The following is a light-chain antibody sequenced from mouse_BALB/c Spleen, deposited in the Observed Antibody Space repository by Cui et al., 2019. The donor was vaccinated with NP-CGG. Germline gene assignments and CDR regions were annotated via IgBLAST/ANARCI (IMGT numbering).Light chain of an antibody. CDR1: TGTVTTSNY. CDR3: ALWYSNHWV. J-gene: IGLJ1*01. V-gene: IGLV1*01. CDR2: GTN. Sequence: AVVPQESALTTPRGETVTLTCRSSTGTVTTSNYANWVQEKPDHLFTGLIGGTNNRAPGVPARFSGSLIGDRAALTITGAQTEDEAIYFCALWYSNHWVFGGGTKLTVL.